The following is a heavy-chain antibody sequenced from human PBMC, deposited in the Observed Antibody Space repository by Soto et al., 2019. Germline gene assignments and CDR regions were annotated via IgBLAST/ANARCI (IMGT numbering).Heavy chain of an antibody. J-gene: IGHJ6*02. V-gene: IGHV3-33*01. CDR2: IWYDGSNK. CDR3: ARGIVRAPMDGMDV. Sequence: LSCAASGFTFSSYGMHWVRQAPGKGLEWVAVIWYDGSNKYYADSVKGRFTISRDNSKNTLYLQMNSLRAEDTAVYYCARGIVRAPMDGMDVWGQGTTVTVSS. D-gene: IGHD1-26*01. CDR1: GFTFSSYG.